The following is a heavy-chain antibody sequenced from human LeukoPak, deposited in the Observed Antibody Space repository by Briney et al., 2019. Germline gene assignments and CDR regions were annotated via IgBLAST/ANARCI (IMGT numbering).Heavy chain of an antibody. CDR3: ARALGFGTFYYFDY. J-gene: IGHJ4*02. Sequence: SVKVSCKASGYTFTSYYMHWVRQAPGQGLEWMGGIIPISETTKYAQKFQGRVTMTADESASTANMELSRLRSEDTAVYYCARALGFGTFYYFDYWGQGTLVTVSS. V-gene: IGHV1-69*13. CDR2: IIPISETT. D-gene: IGHD3-16*01. CDR1: GYTFTSYY.